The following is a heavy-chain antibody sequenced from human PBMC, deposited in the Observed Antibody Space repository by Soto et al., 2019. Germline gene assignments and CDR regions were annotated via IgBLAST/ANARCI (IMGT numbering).Heavy chain of an antibody. V-gene: IGHV3-7*01. D-gene: IGHD6-19*01. CDR1: GFTFNDYW. Sequence: EVQLVESGGGLVQPGGSPRLSCAASGFTFNDYWMNWVRQAPGKGLEWVANIKQDGSDEYYVDSVKGRFTISRDNAKNSLYLQMNSLRAEDTAVYYCARPLGWRDAFDIWGQGTMVTVSS. CDR2: IKQDGSDE. CDR3: ARPLGWRDAFDI. J-gene: IGHJ3*02.